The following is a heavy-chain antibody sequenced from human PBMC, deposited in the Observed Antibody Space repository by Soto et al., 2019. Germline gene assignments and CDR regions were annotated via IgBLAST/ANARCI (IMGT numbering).Heavy chain of an antibody. V-gene: IGHV4-4*02. J-gene: IGHJ5*02. Sequence: PSETLSLTCAVSGGSITNNNWWTWVRQAPGKGLEWIGEIYHSGSTNYNPSLKSRVTISVDKSKNQFSLELSSVTAADTAVYYCARESAAVGITGDPWGQGTLVTVSS. D-gene: IGHD6-13*01. CDR2: IYHSGST. CDR3: ARESAAVGITGDP. CDR1: GGSITNNNW.